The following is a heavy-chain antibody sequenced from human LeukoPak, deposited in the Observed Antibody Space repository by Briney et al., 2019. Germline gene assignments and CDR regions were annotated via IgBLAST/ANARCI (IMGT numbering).Heavy chain of an antibody. CDR3: AKGLLELSDY. CDR2: IRYDGSNK. V-gene: IGHV3-30*02. Sequence: PGGSLRLSCAASGFTFSSYGMHWVRQAPGKGLEGVAFIRYDGSNKYYADSVKGRFTISRDNSKNTLYLQMNSLRAEDTAVYYCAKGLLELSDYWGQGTLVTVSS. D-gene: IGHD1-7*01. CDR1: GFTFSSYG. J-gene: IGHJ4*02.